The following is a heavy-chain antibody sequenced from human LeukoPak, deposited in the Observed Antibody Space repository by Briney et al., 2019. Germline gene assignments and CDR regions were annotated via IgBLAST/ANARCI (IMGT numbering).Heavy chain of an antibody. Sequence: SETLSLTCAVYGGSFSGYYWSWIRQPPGKGLEWIGEINHSGSTNYNPSLKSRVTISVDTSKNQFSLKLSSVTAADTAVYYCARDLNLGTTDSYWGQGTLVTISS. CDR1: GGSFSGYY. D-gene: IGHD1-14*01. V-gene: IGHV4-34*01. CDR3: ARDLNLGTTDSY. CDR2: INHSGST. J-gene: IGHJ4*02.